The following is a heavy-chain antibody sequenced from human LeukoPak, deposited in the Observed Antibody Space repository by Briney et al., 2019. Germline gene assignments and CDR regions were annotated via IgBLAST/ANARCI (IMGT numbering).Heavy chain of an antibody. Sequence: SETLSLTCTVSGGPISSGGYYWSWIRQHPGKGLEWIGYIYYSGSTYYNPSLKSRVTISVDTSKNQFSLKLSSVTAADTAVYYCARGLQLVFRPWAYFDYWGQGTLVTVSS. CDR3: ARGLQLVFRPWAYFDY. J-gene: IGHJ4*02. CDR2: IYYSGST. D-gene: IGHD6-13*01. CDR1: GGPISSGGYY. V-gene: IGHV4-31*03.